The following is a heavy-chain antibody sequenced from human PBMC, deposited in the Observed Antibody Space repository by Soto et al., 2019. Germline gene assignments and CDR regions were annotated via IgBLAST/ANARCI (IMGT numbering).Heavy chain of an antibody. D-gene: IGHD5-12*01. CDR2: IFSSGST. CDR1: GGSINTFY. J-gene: IGHJ4*02. Sequence: KPSETLSLTCTVSGGSINTFYWSWARQPAGKGLEWIGRIFSSGSTSFNPSLESRVAMSVDTSKNHFSPNLSSVTAADMAVYYCAREGSYSAYNFAHGIQLWSFDFWGQGALVTVSS. CDR3: AREGSYSAYNFAHGIQLWSFDF. V-gene: IGHV4-4*07.